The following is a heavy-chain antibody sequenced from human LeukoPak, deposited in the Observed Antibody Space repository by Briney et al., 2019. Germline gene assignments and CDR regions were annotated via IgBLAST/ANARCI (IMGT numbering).Heavy chain of an antibody. CDR2: ISSSGGST. D-gene: IGHD2-2*01. J-gene: IGHJ4*02. Sequence: GGSLRLSCAASGFTFDDYGMSWVRQAPGKGLEWVSAISSSGGSTYYADSVKGRFTISRDNSKNTLYLQMNSLRAEDTAVYYCAKDEDCSSTSCYVDYFDYWGQGTLVTVSS. CDR1: GFTFDDYG. V-gene: IGHV3-23*01. CDR3: AKDEDCSSTSCYVDYFDY.